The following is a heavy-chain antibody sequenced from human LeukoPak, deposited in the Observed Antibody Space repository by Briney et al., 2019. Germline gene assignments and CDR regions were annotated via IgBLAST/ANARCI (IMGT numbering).Heavy chain of an antibody. CDR1: GSSFTSYW. D-gene: IGHD1-1*01. V-gene: IGHV5-51*01. J-gene: IGHJ4*02. CDR3: ARLEKNSRRLDY. Sequence: GESLQISCKGSGSSFTSYWIGWVRQLPGKGLEWMGIIYPGDSDTRYGPSFQGQVTISADKSISTAYLQWSSLKASDTAMYYCARLEKNSRRLDYWGQGTLVTVSS. CDR2: IYPGDSDT.